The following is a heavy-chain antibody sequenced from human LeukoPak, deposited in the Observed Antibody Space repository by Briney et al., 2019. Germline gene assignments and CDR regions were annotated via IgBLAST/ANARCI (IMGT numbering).Heavy chain of an antibody. Sequence: QSGGSLRLSCAASGFTFSSYAMSWVRQAPGKGLEWVSAISGSGGSTYYADSVKGRFTISRDNSKNTLYLQMNSLRAEDTAVYYCAKVPSSLYYFDYWGQGTLVTVSS. D-gene: IGHD6-13*01. V-gene: IGHV3-23*01. CDR3: AKVPSSLYYFDY. CDR2: ISGSGGST. CDR1: GFTFSSYA. J-gene: IGHJ4*02.